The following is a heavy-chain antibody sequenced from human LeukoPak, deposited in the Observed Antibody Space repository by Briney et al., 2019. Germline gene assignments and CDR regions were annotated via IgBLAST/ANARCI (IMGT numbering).Heavy chain of an antibody. D-gene: IGHD3-22*01. Sequence: PGRSLRLSCAASGFTFSSYAMHWVRQAPGKGLEWVAFIRYDGSNKYYADSVKGRFTISRDNSKNTLYLQMNSLRAEDTAVYYCARSSVTIIAQNAWAFDIWGQGTMVTVSS. CDR3: ARSSVTIIAQNAWAFDI. CDR1: GFTFSSYA. CDR2: IRYDGSNK. V-gene: IGHV3-30*04. J-gene: IGHJ3*02.